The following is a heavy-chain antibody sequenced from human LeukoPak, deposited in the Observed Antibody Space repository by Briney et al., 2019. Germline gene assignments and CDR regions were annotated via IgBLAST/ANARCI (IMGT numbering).Heavy chain of an antibody. CDR1: GGSSSSGGYS. Sequence: SENLSLTCAVSGGSSSSGGYSWSWIRQPPGKGLEWIGYIYHSGSTYYNPSLKSRVTISVDRSKNQFSLKLSSVTAADTAVYYCARSRSSGYYSPLGYWGQGTLVTVS. CDR2: IYHSGST. V-gene: IGHV4-30-2*01. D-gene: IGHD3-22*01. CDR3: ARSRSSGYYSPLGY. J-gene: IGHJ4*02.